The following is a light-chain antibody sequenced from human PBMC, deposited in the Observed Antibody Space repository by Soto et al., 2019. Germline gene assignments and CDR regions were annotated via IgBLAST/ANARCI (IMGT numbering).Light chain of an antibody. CDR1: QSVSSN. CDR3: QQYNNWPQT. Sequence: EIVLTQSAATLSVSTGERATLSCRASQSVSSNLAWYQQKPGQAPRLLIYGASTRATGIPARFSGSGSGTKFTLTISSLQSEDFAVYYCQQYNNWPQTFGQGTKVDIK. J-gene: IGKJ1*01. V-gene: IGKV3-15*01. CDR2: GAS.